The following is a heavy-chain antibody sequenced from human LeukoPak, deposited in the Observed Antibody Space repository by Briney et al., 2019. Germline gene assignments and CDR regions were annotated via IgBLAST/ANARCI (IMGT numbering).Heavy chain of an antibody. CDR2: INHSGST. V-gene: IGHV4-34*01. CDR1: GGSFSGYY. CDR3: ARGRIRYYYDSSGYSPFGAFDI. Sequence: SETLSLTCAVSGGSFSGYYWSWIRQPPGKGLEWIGEINHSGSTNYNPSLKSRVTISVDTSKNQFSLKLSSVTAADTAVYYCARGRIRYYYDSSGYSPFGAFDIWGQGTMVTASS. D-gene: IGHD3-22*01. J-gene: IGHJ3*02.